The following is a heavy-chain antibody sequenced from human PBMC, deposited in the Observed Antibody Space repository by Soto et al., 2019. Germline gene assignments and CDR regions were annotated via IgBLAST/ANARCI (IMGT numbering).Heavy chain of an antibody. Sequence: SETLSLTCSVSGDSINSYYWSWIRQPPGKGLEWIGYIYYSGNTKYNPSLKSRVTISIDMSNDQFSLKVTSVTAADTAVYYCARFSYSGSYRPFGLSEPAIWGQGTPVPSPQ. CDR3: ARFSYSGSYRPFGLSEPAI. V-gene: IGHV4-59*08. D-gene: IGHD1-26*01. J-gene: IGHJ4*02. CDR2: IYYSGNT. CDR1: GDSINSYY.